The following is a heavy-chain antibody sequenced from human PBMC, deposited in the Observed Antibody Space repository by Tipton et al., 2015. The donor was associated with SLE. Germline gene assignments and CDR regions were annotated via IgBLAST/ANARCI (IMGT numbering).Heavy chain of an antibody. CDR2: FYHSGTT. CDR1: GYSISTGYS. J-gene: IGHJ4*02. V-gene: IGHV4-38-2*02. D-gene: IGHD3-22*01. Sequence: TLSLTCDVSGYSISTGYSWGWTRPPPGTGPAWIGGFYHSGTTYYNPSLKSRLTISMDTSKNQFSLKLSSVTAADTAVYYCARDRPPYYDSTGSLDYWGQGKMVTVS. CDR3: ARDRPPYYDSTGSLDY.